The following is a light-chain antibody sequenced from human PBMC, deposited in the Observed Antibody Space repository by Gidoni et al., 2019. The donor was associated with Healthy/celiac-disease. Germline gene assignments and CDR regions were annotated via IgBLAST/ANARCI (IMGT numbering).Light chain of an antibody. CDR1: QSVSSN. Sequence: TLSVSPGERATLSCRASQSVSSNLAWYQQKPGQAPRLLIYGASTRATGIPARFSGSGSGTEFTLTISSLQSEDFAVYYCQQYNNWPPMYTFGQGTKLEIK. J-gene: IGKJ2*01. CDR3: QQYNNWPPMYT. CDR2: GAS. V-gene: IGKV3-15*01.